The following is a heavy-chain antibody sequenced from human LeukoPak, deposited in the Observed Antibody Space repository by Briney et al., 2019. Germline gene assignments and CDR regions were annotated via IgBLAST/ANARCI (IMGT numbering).Heavy chain of an antibody. CDR1: GGTFSSYA. J-gene: IGHJ4*02. Sequence: SVKVSCKASGGTFSSYAISWVRQAPGQGLEWMGRIIPIFGTANYAQKFQGRVTITTDESTSTAYMELSSLRSEDTAVYYCARTGSIAAAGTMTYFDYWSQGTLVTVSS. D-gene: IGHD6-13*01. CDR2: IIPIFGTA. CDR3: ARTGSIAAAGTMTYFDY. V-gene: IGHV1-69*05.